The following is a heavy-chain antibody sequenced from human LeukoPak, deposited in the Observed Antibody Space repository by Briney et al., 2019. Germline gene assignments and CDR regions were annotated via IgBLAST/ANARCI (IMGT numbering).Heavy chain of an antibody. CDR3: ARQYSVSLLFFEY. J-gene: IGHJ4*02. CDR1: GFTFSNYW. D-gene: IGHD1-26*01. V-gene: IGHV3-7*01. CDR2: IKGDGSEK. Sequence: GGSLRLSCAASGFTFSNYWMSWVRQAPGKGLEWVANIKGDGSEKKYVDSVKGRSTISRDNAKNSLLLQIKSLRAEDTAVYYCARQYSVSLLFFEYWGQGSLVTVSS.